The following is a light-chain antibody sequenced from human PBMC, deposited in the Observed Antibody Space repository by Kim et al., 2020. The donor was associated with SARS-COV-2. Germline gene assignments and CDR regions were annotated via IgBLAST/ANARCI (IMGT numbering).Light chain of an antibody. V-gene: IGKV3-20*01. CDR2: GAS. CDR3: QQYGSSPPYMYS. Sequence: RDSVSCRASQSVSSSYLAWYQQKPGQAPGLLIYGASSRATGIPDRFSGSVSGTDFTLTISRLEPEDFAVYYCQQYGSSPPYMYSFGQGTKLEI. J-gene: IGKJ2*03. CDR1: QSVSSSY.